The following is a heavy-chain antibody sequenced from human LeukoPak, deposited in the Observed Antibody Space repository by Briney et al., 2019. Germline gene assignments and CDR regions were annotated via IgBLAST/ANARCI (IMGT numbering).Heavy chain of an antibody. J-gene: IGHJ4*02. D-gene: IGHD6-13*01. CDR1: GFAFSSYA. Sequence: PGGSLRLSCTASGFAFSSYAMSWVRQAPGVGLEWVSAIDGGGGRTWHADSVRGRFTISRDNSKNTLFMQMNSLRAEDTAVYYCARRSWSSIIDYWGQGTLVTVSS. CDR2: IDGGGGRT. V-gene: IGHV3-23*01. CDR3: ARRSWSSIIDY.